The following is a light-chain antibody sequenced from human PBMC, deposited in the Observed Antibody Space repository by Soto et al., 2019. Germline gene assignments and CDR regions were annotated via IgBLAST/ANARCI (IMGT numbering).Light chain of an antibody. Sequence: QSVLTQPPSVSGAPGQRVTISCTGSSSNIGAGYDVHWYQQLPGTAPRLLIYGNNNRPSGVPDRFFGSKSGTSASLAITGLQAEDEADYYCQSYDSSLTGSLFGGGTKVTVL. CDR2: GNN. CDR3: QSYDSSLTGSL. J-gene: IGLJ2*01. CDR1: SSNIGAGYD. V-gene: IGLV1-40*01.